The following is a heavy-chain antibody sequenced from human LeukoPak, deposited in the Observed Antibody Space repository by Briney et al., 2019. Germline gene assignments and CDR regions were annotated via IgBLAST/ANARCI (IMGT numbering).Heavy chain of an antibody. Sequence: PGGSLRLSCRVSGFTFETYSMNWVRQAPGGGLEWVAAISSSSDYIYYGDSMKGRFTISRDNAKNTLYLQMNSLRAEDTAVYYCARDSLLLLYGPYGMDVWGQGTTVTVSS. D-gene: IGHD4-17*01. CDR2: ISSSSDYI. CDR1: GFTFETYS. CDR3: ARDSLLLLYGPYGMDV. V-gene: IGHV3-21*01. J-gene: IGHJ6*02.